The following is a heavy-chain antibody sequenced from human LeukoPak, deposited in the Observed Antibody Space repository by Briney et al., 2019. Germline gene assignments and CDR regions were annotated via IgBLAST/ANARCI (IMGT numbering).Heavy chain of an antibody. CDR1: GGSISSYY. CDR3: ARGPGDWFDP. V-gene: IGHV4-59*01. Sequence: SETLSLTCTVSGGSISSYYWSWIRQPPGKGLEWIGYIYYSGSTNYNPSLKSRVTVSVDTSKNQFSLKLSSVTAADTAVYYCARGPGDWFDPWGQGTLVTVFS. J-gene: IGHJ5*02. CDR2: IYYSGST.